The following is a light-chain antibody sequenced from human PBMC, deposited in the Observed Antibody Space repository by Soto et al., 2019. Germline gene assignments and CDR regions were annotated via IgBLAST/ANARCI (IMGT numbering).Light chain of an antibody. Sequence: EIVLTQSPGTLSLSPGERATLSCRASQSVSNNYLAWNQQKPGQAPRLLIYGASSRATGIPDRFSGSGSGTDFTLTISRLEPEDFAVYYCQQYGSSPWTFGQGTKVEI. CDR3: QQYGSSPWT. J-gene: IGKJ1*01. V-gene: IGKV3-20*01. CDR1: QSVSNNY. CDR2: GAS.